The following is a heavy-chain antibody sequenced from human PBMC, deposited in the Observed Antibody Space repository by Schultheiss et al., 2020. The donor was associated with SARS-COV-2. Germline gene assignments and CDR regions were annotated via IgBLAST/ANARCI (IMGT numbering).Heavy chain of an antibody. Sequence: GGSLRLSCSASGFTFSSYAMHWVRQAPGKGLEHVSAISSNGGSTYYADSVKGRFTISRDNSKNTLYLQMSSLRAEDTAVYYCVKDPKREWMIVVVTTGGMDVWGQGTTVTVSS. CDR1: GFTFSSYA. CDR2: ISSNGGST. V-gene: IGHV3-64D*06. CDR3: VKDPKREWMIVVVTTGGMDV. J-gene: IGHJ6*02. D-gene: IGHD3-22*01.